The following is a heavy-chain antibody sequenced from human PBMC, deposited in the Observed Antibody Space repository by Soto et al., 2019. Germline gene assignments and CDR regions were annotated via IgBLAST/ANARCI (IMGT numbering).Heavy chain of an antibody. D-gene: IGHD2-2*01. V-gene: IGHV3-48*02. Sequence: GGSLRLSCAASGFTFSSYSMNWVRQAPGKGLEWVSYISSSSTIYYADSVKGRFTISRDNAKNSLYLQMNSLRDEDTAVYYCARRLCSSTSCYRIYYYYYGMDVWGQGTTVTV. CDR2: ISSSSTI. J-gene: IGHJ6*02. CDR3: ARRLCSSTSCYRIYYYYYGMDV. CDR1: GFTFSSYS.